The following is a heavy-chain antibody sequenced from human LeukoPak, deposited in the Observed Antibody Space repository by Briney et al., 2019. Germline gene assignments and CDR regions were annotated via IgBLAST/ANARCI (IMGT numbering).Heavy chain of an antibody. D-gene: IGHD3-22*01. CDR3: ANLDSSGYSTFDY. J-gene: IGHJ4*02. V-gene: IGHV3-21*01. CDR2: ISSSSSYI. CDR1: GFTFSSYS. Sequence: PGGSLRLSCAASGFTFSSYSMNWVRQAPGKGLEWVSSISSSSSYIYYADSVKGRFTISRDNAKNSLYLQMNSLRPEDTAVYFCANLDSSGYSTFDYWGQGTLVTVSS.